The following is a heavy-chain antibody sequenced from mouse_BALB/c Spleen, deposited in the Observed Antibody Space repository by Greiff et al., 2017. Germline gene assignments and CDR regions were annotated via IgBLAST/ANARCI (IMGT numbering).Heavy chain of an antibody. J-gene: IGHJ2*01. CDR1: GFTFSSYG. Sequence: EVKLVESGGDLVKPGGSLKLSCAASGFTFSSYGMSWVRQTPDKRLEWVATISSGGSYTYYPDSVKGRFTISRDNAKNTLYLQMSSLKSEDTAMYYCARPSSLLYYFDDWGQGTTLTVSS. D-gene: IGHD6-1*01. CDR2: ISSGGSYT. CDR3: ARPSSLLYYFDD. V-gene: IGHV5-6*01.